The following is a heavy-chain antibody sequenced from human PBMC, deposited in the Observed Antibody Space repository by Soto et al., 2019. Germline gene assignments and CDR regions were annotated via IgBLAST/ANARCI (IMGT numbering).Heavy chain of an antibody. CDR3: ARDMIALDGMEV. V-gene: IGHV3-7*03. Sequence: GSLRLSCASSGFTFSSYCMSWVRQAPGKGLEWVANIKQDGSEKYYVCSVKGRFTISRDKANNSLYLKMNSLRAXETALCYCARDMIALDGMEVSAQGTTITVSS. CDR1: GFTFSSYC. CDR2: IKQDGSEK. D-gene: IGHD3-22*01. J-gene: IGHJ6*02.